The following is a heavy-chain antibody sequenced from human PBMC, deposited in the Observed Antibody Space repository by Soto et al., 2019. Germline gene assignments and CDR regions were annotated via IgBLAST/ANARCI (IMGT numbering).Heavy chain of an antibody. J-gene: IGHJ4*02. Sequence: SVKVSCKVSGYTLNELSMHWVRQAPGKGLEWMGGFDPEDGETVYAQKFQGRVTMTEDTSTDTANMELSSLTSEDSAVYYCATGGPAGDFDYWGQGTLVTVSS. CDR2: FDPEDGET. V-gene: IGHV1-24*01. CDR3: ATGGPAGDFDY. CDR1: GYTLNELS. D-gene: IGHD3-10*01.